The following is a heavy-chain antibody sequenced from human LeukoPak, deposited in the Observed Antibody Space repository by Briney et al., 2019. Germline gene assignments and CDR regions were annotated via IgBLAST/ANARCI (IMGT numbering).Heavy chain of an antibody. CDR2: ISSSSTYI. V-gene: IGHV3-21*01. J-gene: IGHJ4*02. D-gene: IGHD6-6*01. CDR3: ATDGNSTASFDF. Sequence: GGSLRLSCAASEFIFSSYNMNWVRQAPGKGLEWVSTISSSSTYIYYVDSVKGRFTIYRDNPKNSLYLQMNSLRAEDTAVYYCATDGNSTASFDFWGQGTLVTVSS. CDR1: EFIFSSYN.